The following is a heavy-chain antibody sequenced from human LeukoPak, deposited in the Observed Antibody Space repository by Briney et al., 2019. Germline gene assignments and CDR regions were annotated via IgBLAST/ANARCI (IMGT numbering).Heavy chain of an antibody. Sequence: GGSLRLSCSAFRFTFSTYWMSWVRQAPGKGLEWVANIKQDGSEKYYVDSVKGRFTLSRDNAKNSLYLQVNSLRAEDTAVYYCARDWAWGGFDHWGRGTLVTVSS. CDR2: IKQDGSEK. V-gene: IGHV3-7*01. J-gene: IGHJ4*02. CDR3: ARDWAWGGFDH. CDR1: RFTFSTYW. D-gene: IGHD3-16*01.